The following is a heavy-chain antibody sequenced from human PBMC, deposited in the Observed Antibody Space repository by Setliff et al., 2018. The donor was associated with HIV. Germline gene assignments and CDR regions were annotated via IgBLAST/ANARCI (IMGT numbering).Heavy chain of an antibody. CDR3: ARSGYTSGFYWVFGAFGV. CDR1: GGSMSNYY. Sequence: SETLSLTCTVSGGSMSNYYWSWIRQPPGKRLEWIASIQYSDSSHYNPSLQSRVTISVDTSTKQFSLYLSSVNETDTAVYYCARSGYTSGFYWVFGAFGVWGQGKLVTVSS. J-gene: IGHJ3*01. CDR2: IQYSDSS. V-gene: IGHV4-59*01. D-gene: IGHD3-22*01.